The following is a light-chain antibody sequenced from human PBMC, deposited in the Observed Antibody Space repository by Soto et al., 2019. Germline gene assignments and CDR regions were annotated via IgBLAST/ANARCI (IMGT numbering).Light chain of an antibody. Sequence: DLVMTQSPDSLAVSFGEGDIITCKSSQSVLYNYNNKNYLAWYQHTPGQPPKLLLYWASTRESVVPDRFSGSGSETDFTLTISSLQAEDVAVYYCQQYYSTWTFGQGTKVDIK. CDR1: QSVLYNYNNKNY. J-gene: IGKJ1*01. CDR2: WAS. CDR3: QQYYSTWT. V-gene: IGKV4-1*01.